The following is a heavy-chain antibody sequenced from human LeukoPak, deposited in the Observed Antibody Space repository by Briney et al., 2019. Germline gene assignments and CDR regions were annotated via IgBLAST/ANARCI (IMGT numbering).Heavy chain of an antibody. D-gene: IGHD3-9*01. Sequence: SETLSLTCTVSGGSISSYYWSWIRQPPGKGLEWIGYIYHSGSTYYNPSLKSRVTISVDRSKNQFSLKLSSVTAADTAVCYCARRLGNDYYYYGMDVWGQGTTVTVSS. CDR2: IYHSGST. J-gene: IGHJ6*02. CDR3: ARRLGNDYYYYGMDV. V-gene: IGHV4-59*12. CDR1: GGSISSYY.